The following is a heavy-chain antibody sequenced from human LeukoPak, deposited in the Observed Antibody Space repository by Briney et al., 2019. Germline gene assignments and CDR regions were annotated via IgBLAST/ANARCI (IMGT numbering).Heavy chain of an antibody. CDR3: ARVRLSSGDAFDI. Sequence: SETLSLTCTVSGGSISSYYWSWIRQPAGKGQEWVGRIYTSGSTNYNPSLKSRVTMSVDTSKNQFSLKLSSVTAADTAVYYCARVRLSSGDAFDIXXXGTXVTVSS. CDR2: IYTSGST. V-gene: IGHV4-4*07. CDR1: GGSISSYY. D-gene: IGHD3-22*01. J-gene: IGHJ3*02.